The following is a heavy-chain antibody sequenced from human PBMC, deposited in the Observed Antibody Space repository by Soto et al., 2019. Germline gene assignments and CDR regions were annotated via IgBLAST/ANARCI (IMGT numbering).Heavy chain of an antibody. Sequence: GGSLRLSCAASGFTFSSYSMNWVRQAPGKGLEWVSGISGSGGSTYYADSVKGRFTISGDNSKNTLYLQMNSLRADDTAVYYCAKGVAIYGMDVWGQGTTVTVS. CDR2: ISGSGGST. J-gene: IGHJ6*02. CDR1: GFTFSSYS. V-gene: IGHV3-23*01. CDR3: AKGVAIYGMDV.